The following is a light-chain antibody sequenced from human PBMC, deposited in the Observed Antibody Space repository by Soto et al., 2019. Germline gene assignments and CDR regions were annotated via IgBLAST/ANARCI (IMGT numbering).Light chain of an antibody. Sequence: QSVLTQPPSVSGAPGQRVTISCTGSSSNIGAGYDVHWYQQLPGTAPKLHIYGNSNRPSGVPDRFSGSKSGTSASPAITGLQAEDEADYYCQSYDSTLSGSGVFGTGTRSPS. CDR3: QSYDSTLSGSGV. CDR1: SSNIGAGYD. V-gene: IGLV1-40*01. CDR2: GNS. J-gene: IGLJ1*01.